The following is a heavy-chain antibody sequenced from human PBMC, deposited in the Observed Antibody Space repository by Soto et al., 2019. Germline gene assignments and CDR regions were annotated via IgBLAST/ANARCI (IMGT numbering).Heavy chain of an antibody. D-gene: IGHD2-8*01. Sequence: ASVKVSCKASGYTFTSYDINWVRQATGQGLEWMGRMNPNSGSTGYAQKFQGRVTMTRNTSISTAYMDLSGLRADDTAVYYCARGASTDCTNGVCSYHYYYFMDVWGQGTTVTVSS. CDR3: ARGASTDCTNGVCSYHYYYFMDV. V-gene: IGHV1-8*01. CDR1: GYTFTSYD. J-gene: IGHJ6*02. CDR2: MNPNSGST.